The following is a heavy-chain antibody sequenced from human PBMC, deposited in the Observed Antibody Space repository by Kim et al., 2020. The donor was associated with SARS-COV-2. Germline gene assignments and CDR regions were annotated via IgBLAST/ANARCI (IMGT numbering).Heavy chain of an antibody. J-gene: IGHJ4*02. D-gene: IGHD3-10*01. CDR1: GFTFSSYW. CDR2: IKQDGSEK. Sequence: GGSLRLSCAASGFTFSSYWMSWVRQAPGKGLEWVANIKQDGSEKYYVDSVKGRFTISRDNAKNSLYLQMNSLRAEDTAVYYCARDKGARGVRGALPDYWGQGTLVTVSS. CDR3: ARDKGARGVRGALPDY. V-gene: IGHV3-7*03.